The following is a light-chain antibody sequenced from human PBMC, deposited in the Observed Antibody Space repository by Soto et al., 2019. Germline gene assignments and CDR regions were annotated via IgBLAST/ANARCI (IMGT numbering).Light chain of an antibody. Sequence: QSALTQPASVSGSPGQSITISCTGTSSDVGSYNLVSWYQQHPGKAPKLMIYEGSKRPSGVSNRFSGSKSGNTASLTISGLQAEDEADYYCCSYAGSSTLVFGGGTKLTFL. V-gene: IGLV2-23*01. J-gene: IGLJ2*01. CDR2: EGS. CDR1: SSDVGSYNL. CDR3: CSYAGSSTLV.